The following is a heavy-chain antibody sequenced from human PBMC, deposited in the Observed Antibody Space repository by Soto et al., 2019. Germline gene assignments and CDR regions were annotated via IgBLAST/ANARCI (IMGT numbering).Heavy chain of an antibody. D-gene: IGHD3-22*01. Sequence: ASVKVSCKASGYTFTGYYMHWVRQAPGQGLEWMGWINPNSGGTNYAQKFQGWVTMTRDTSISTAYMELSRLRSDDTAVYYCARKGAYYYDSSGYYFDYWGQGTLVTVSS. CDR1: GYTFTGYY. CDR2: INPNSGGT. CDR3: ARKGAYYYDSSGYYFDY. J-gene: IGHJ4*02. V-gene: IGHV1-2*04.